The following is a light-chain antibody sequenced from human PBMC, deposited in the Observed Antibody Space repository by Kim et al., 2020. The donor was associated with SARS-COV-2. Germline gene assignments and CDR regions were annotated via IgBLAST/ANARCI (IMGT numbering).Light chain of an antibody. CDR3: QQYGSSPQGLT. J-gene: IGKJ4*01. CDR2: GAS. Sequence: EIVLTQSPGTLSLSPGERATLSCRASQSVSSSYLAWYQQKPGQAPRLLIYGASSRATGIPDRFSGSGSGTDFTLTISRLEPEDFAVYYCQQYGSSPQGLTCGGGTKVDIK. V-gene: IGKV3-20*01. CDR1: QSVSSSY.